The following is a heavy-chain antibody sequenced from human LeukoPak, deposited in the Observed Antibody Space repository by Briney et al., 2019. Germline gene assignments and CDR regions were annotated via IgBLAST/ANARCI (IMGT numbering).Heavy chain of an antibody. D-gene: IGHD5-12*01. CDR3: ASSLATVKFSSY. V-gene: IGHV4-39*01. Sequence: PSETLSLTCTVSGGSIGSSSYYCGWIRQPPGKGLEWIGTIFYSESTYSNPSLKSRVTISVDTSKNQFSLKLSSVTAADTAVYYCASSLATVKFSSYWGQGTLVTVSS. CDR2: IFYSEST. CDR1: GGSIGSSSYY. J-gene: IGHJ4*02.